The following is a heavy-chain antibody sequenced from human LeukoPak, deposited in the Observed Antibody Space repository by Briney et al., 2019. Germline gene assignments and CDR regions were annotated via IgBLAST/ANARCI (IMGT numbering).Heavy chain of an antibody. V-gene: IGHV3-11*05. CDR3: ARGSARWFDP. CDR1: GFTFSDSY. CDR2: ISSTSSHT. J-gene: IGHJ5*02. Sequence: GGSLRLSCAASGFTFSDSYMSWIRQAAGKGLEWISYISSTSSHTNYADSVKGRFTISRDNAKRSLYLQMNSLRAEDTAVYYCARGSARWFDPWGQGTLVTVFS.